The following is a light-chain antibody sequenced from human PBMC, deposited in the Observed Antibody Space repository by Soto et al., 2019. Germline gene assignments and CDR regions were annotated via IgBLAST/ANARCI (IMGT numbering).Light chain of an antibody. CDR2: WAS. V-gene: IGKV4-1*01. J-gene: IGKJ1*01. CDR3: QQYYSTPWT. CDR1: QSILSRSDNRNY. Sequence: DVVMTQSPDSLAVSLGGRATISCKSSQSILSRSDNRNYLTWYQQKPGQPPKLLIYWASTRHSGVPDRFSGSGSGTDFTLTINSLQAEDVAVYYCQQYYSTPWTFGQGTKVEIK.